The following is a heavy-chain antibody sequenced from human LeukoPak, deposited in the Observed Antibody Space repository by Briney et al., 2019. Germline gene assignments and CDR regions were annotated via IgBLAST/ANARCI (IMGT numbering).Heavy chain of an antibody. V-gene: IGHV1-8*01. CDR2: MRPNNGNT. D-gene: IGHD2-2*01. Sequence: ASVKVSCKASGYPFSSYDVNWVRQAAGQGLEWIGWMRPNNGNTGYAQKFQDRVTMTRDTSINTAYMEFRSLTSEDTAVYYCARGPPESTSSDSWGQGTLVTISS. J-gene: IGHJ4*02. CDR3: ARGPPESTSSDS. CDR1: GYPFSSYD.